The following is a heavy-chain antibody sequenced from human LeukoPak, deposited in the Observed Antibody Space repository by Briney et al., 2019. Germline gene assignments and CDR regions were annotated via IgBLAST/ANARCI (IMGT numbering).Heavy chain of an antibody. V-gene: IGHV4-34*01. J-gene: IGHJ4*02. CDR1: GGSIRADY. CDR2: INHSGGS. Sequence: PSETLSLSCAVYGGSIRADYWSWIRQPPGKGLEWIGEINHSGGSSYNPSLKSRVTISVDTSKNQFSLKLSYVTAADTAVYYCARDNSVEVSTMIIFDYWGQGTLVTVSS. D-gene: IGHD3-16*01. CDR3: ARDNSVEVSTMIIFDY.